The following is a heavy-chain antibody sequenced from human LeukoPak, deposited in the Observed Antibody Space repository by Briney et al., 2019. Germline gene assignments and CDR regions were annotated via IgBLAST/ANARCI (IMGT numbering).Heavy chain of an antibody. J-gene: IGHJ6*02. Sequence: SETLSLTCAVYGGSFSGYYWSWIRQPPGKGLEWIGEINHSGSTNYNPSLKSRVTISVDTSKNQFSLKLSSVTAADTAVYYCVRWLYPNTYYYDSRSSGYYYGMDVWGQGTTVTVSS. CDR1: GGSFSGYY. CDR2: INHSGST. V-gene: IGHV4-34*01. D-gene: IGHD3-22*01. CDR3: VRWLYPNTYYYDSRSSGYYYGMDV.